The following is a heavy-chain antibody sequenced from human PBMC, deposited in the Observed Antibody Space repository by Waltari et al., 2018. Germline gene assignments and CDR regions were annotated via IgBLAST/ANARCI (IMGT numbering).Heavy chain of an antibody. D-gene: IGHD5-18*01. CDR3: ARHATDTAMADFDY. CDR1: GGSISSSSYY. Sequence: QLQLQESGPGLVKPSETLSLTCTVSGGSISSSSYYGGWIRQPPGKGLEWIGSIYYSGSTYYNPSLKSRVTISVDTSKNQFSLKLSSVTAADTAVYYCARHATDTAMADFDYWGQGTLVTVSS. CDR2: IYYSGST. J-gene: IGHJ4*02. V-gene: IGHV4-39*01.